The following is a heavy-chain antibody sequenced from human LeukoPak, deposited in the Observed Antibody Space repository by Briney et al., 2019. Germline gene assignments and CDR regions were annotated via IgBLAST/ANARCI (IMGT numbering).Heavy chain of an antibody. CDR1: GGSISSYY. CDR2: IYYSGST. Sequence: SETLSLTCTVSGGSISSYYWSWIRQPPGKGLEWIGYIYYSGSTNYNPSLKSRVAISVDTSKNQFSLKLSSVTAADTAVYYCARGANSGSYQSLIDAFDIWGQGTMVTVSS. CDR3: ARGANSGSYQSLIDAFDI. J-gene: IGHJ3*02. D-gene: IGHD1-26*01. V-gene: IGHV4-59*01.